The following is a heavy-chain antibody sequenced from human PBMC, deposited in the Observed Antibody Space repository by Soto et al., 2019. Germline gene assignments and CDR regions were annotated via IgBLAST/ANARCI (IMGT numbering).Heavy chain of an antibody. D-gene: IGHD6-19*01. CDR2: ISGSGGST. Sequence: GGSLRLSCAASGFIFSSYAMNWVRQAPGKGLEWVSVISGSGGSTYYADSVKGRFTISRDNSKNTLYLQMNSLRAEDTAVYYCARGPFSEGSSGCYNYYRAQGTLVTVSS. V-gene: IGHV3-23*01. J-gene: IGHJ4*02. CDR1: GFIFSSYA. CDR3: ARGPFSEGSSGCYNYY.